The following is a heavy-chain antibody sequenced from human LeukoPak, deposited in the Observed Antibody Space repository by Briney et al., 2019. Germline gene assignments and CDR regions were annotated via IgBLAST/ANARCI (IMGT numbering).Heavy chain of an antibody. D-gene: IGHD3-9*01. V-gene: IGHV3-30-3*01. CDR2: ISYDGSNK. J-gene: IGHJ4*02. CDR3: ARDLSSWFDWSYKYLDY. Sequence: GGSLRLSCAASGFTFSSYAMHWVRQAPGKGLEWVAVISYDGSNKYYADSVKGRFTISRDNSKNTLYLQMNSLRAEDTAVYYCARDLSSWFDWSYKYLDYWGQGTLVTVSS. CDR1: GFTFSSYA.